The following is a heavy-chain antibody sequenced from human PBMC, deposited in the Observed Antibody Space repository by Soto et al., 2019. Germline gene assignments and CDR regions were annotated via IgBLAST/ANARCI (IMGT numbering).Heavy chain of an antibody. V-gene: IGHV3-23*01. CDR3: AKVAGAATGVGFDH. J-gene: IGHJ4*02. CDR1: GFTFSSYG. CDR2: ISGNGGYR. D-gene: IGHD2-15*01. Sequence: EVQLLESGGGLIQPGESLRLSCEASGFTFSSYGMSWVRQAPGKGLEWVSTISGNGGYRNYADSVKGRFTISRDDSKNMLYVQLNSLRVEDTAVYYCAKVAGAATGVGFDHWGQGVLVTVSS.